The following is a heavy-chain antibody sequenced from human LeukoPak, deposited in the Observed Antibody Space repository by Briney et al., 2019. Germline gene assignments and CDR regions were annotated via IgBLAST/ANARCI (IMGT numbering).Heavy chain of an antibody. CDR2: IYSGGST. D-gene: IGHD2-2*01. Sequence: GGSLRLSCAASGFTVSSNYMSWVRQAPGKGLEWVSVIYSGGSTYYADSVKGRFTISRDNSKNTLYLQMNSLRAEDTAVYYCATPPIVVVPAANPEYFQHWGQGTLVTVSS. J-gene: IGHJ1*01. CDR1: GFTVSSNY. V-gene: IGHV3-66*01. CDR3: ATPPIVVVPAANPEYFQH.